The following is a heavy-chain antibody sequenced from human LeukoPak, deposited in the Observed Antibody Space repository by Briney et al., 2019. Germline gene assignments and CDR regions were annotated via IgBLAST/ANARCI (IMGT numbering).Heavy chain of an antibody. CDR2: IRYDGSNK. J-gene: IGHJ2*01. CDR3: AKHRPSSGRSPSWYFDL. Sequence: GGSLRLSCAASGFTFSSYGMHWVRQAPGKGLEWVAFIRYDGSNKYYADSVKGRFTISRDNSKHTLYLQMNSLRAEDTAVYYCAKHRPSSGRSPSWYFDLWGRGTLVTVSS. V-gene: IGHV3-30*02. D-gene: IGHD2-15*01. CDR1: GFTFSSYG.